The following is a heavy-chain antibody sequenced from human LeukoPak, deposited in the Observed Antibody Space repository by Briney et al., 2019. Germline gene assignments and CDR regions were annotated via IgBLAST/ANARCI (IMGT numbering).Heavy chain of an antibody. CDR1: VYTFTIYG. CDR3: ARGIGGWLVPYYFDY. J-gene: IGHJ4*02. D-gene: IGHD6-19*01. Sequence: GASVTVSFKASVYTFTIYGISWVRQAPGQGLEWMGWISAYNGNTNYAQKLQGRVTMTTDTSTSTAYMELRSLRSDDTAVYYCARGIGGWLVPYYFDYWGQGTLVTVSS. CDR2: ISAYNGNT. V-gene: IGHV1-18*01.